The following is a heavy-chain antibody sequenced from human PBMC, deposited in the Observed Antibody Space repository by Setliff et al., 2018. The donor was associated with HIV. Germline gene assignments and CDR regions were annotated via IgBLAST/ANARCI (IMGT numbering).Heavy chain of an antibody. Sequence: ASVKVSCKASGYTFTTYAISWVRQAPGQGLEWMGWISAYNGNTNYAQKLRGRVTMTTDTSISTAYMDLSSLTSDDTAVYYCALASIVSTARWNHWGRGTTVTVSS. CDR1: GYTFTTYA. CDR3: ALASIVSTARWNH. CDR2: ISAYNGNT. D-gene: IGHD1-26*01. J-gene: IGHJ4*02. V-gene: IGHV1-18*01.